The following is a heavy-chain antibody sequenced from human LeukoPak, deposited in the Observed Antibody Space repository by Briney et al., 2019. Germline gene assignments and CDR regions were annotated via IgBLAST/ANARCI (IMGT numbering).Heavy chain of an antibody. Sequence: PGGSLRLSCAASGLTFSNYGMHWVRQAPGKGLEWVAFIRYDGSNQYYADSVKGRFTISRDNSKNTLYLRMNSLRAEDTAAYYCYASDYGHNLKDDPWGQGTLVTVSS. CDR1: GLTFSNYG. CDR2: IRYDGSNQ. J-gene: IGHJ5*02. D-gene: IGHD5-24*01. CDR3: YASDYGHNLKDDP. V-gene: IGHV3-30*02.